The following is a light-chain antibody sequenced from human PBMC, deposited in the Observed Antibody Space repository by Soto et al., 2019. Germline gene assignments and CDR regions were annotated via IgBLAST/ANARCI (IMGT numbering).Light chain of an antibody. CDR3: QQYNSYPWA. CDR2: QAS. Sequence: DIQMTQSPSTLSASVGDRVTITCRASRTISTWLAWYQQKPGEAPKLLIYQASNLQNVGQSRFSGSGSGTEFTLTISSLQPDDSATYYCQQYNSYPWAFGQGTKVDIK. V-gene: IGKV1-5*03. J-gene: IGKJ1*01. CDR1: RTISTW.